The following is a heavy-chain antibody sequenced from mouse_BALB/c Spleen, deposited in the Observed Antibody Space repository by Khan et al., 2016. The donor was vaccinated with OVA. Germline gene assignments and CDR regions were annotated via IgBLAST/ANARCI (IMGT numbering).Heavy chain of an antibody. CDR1: GYAFSSYW. CDR2: IYPGDGDT. J-gene: IGHJ3*01. D-gene: IGHD2-14*01. V-gene: IGHV1-80*01. CDR3: ARYGYDYFAY. Sequence: VQLQQSGAELVRPGSSVKISCKASGYAFSSYWMNWVKQRPGQGLEWIGQIYPGDGDTKYNGKFKGKVTLTADKSSSTAYMQLSSRTSADSAVLSGARYGYDYFAYWGQGTLVTVSA.